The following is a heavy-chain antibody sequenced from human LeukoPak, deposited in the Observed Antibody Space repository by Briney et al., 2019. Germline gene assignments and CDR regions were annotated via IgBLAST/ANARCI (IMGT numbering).Heavy chain of an antibody. Sequence: MTSETLSLTCTVSGDSINNGIYYWNWIRQPPGKGLEWIGYIYYSGSAYYNPSLRSRVTISVDTSKNQFSLKLSSVTAADTAVYYCRRAPPPGITMVRGVIIGAFDYWGQGTLVTVSS. J-gene: IGHJ4*02. D-gene: IGHD3-10*01. CDR2: IYYSGSA. CDR1: GDSINNGIYY. CDR3: RRAPPPGITMVRGVIIGAFDY. V-gene: IGHV4-30-4*02.